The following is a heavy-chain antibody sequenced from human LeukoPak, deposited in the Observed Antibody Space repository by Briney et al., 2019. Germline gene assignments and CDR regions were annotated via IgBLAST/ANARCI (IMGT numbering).Heavy chain of an antibody. CDR1: GYTFTGFY. CDR3: ARSGADITRLYDY. V-gene: IGHV1-18*04. CDR2: IGSYNGNT. J-gene: IGHJ4*02. Sequence: ASVKVSCKASGYTFTGFYMHWVRQAPGQGLEWMGWIGSYNGNTNYAQKLQGRVTMTTDTSTSTAYMELRSLKSDDTAVYYCARSGADITRLYDYWGQGTLVTVSS. D-gene: IGHD2-15*01.